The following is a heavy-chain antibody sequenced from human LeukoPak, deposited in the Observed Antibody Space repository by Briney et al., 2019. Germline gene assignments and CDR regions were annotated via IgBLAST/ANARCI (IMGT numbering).Heavy chain of an antibody. Sequence: SETLSLTCAVSGGSISSSNWWSWVRQPPGKGLEWIGEIYHSGSTNYNPSLKSRVTISVDKSKNQFSLKLSSVTAADTAVYYCARGRDTGTYYYYYGMDVWGQGTTVTVSS. CDR2: IYHSGST. CDR1: GGSISSSNW. V-gene: IGHV4-4*02. D-gene: IGHD1-26*01. J-gene: IGHJ6*02. CDR3: ARGRDTGTYYYYYGMDV.